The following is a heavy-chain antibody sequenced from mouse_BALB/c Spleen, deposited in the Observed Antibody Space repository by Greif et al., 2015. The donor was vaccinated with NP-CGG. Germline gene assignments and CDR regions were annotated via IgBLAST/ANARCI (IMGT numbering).Heavy chain of an antibody. CDR3: ARYPYYYGSSYAMDY. V-gene: IGHV5-12-2*01. Sequence: EVQGVESGGGLVQPGGSLKLSCAASGFTLSSYTMSWVRQTPEKRLEWVAYISNGGGSTYYPDTVKGRFTISRDNAKNTLYLQMSSLKSEDTAMYYCARYPYYYGSSYAMDYWGQGTSVTVSS. D-gene: IGHD1-1*01. CDR2: ISNGGGST. CDR1: GFTLSSYT. J-gene: IGHJ4*01.